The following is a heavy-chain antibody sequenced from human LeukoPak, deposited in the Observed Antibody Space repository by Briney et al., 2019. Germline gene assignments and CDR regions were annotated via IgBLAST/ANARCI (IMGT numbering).Heavy chain of an antibody. CDR3: ARGRIAAAVGY. D-gene: IGHD6-13*01. V-gene: IGHV4-59*01. CDR1: GGSISSYY. Sequence: PSETLSLTCTVSGGSISSYYWSWIRQPPGKGLEWIGYIYYSGSTNYNPSLKSRVTISVDTSKNQFSLKLSSVTAADTAVYYCARGRIAAAVGYWGQGTLVTASS. J-gene: IGHJ4*02. CDR2: IYYSGST.